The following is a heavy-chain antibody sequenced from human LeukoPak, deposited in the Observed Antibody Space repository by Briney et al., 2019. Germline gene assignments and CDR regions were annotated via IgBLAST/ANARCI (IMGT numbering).Heavy chain of an antibody. CDR2: IIPIFGTA. J-gene: IGHJ4*02. CDR3: ARGARYSGSFRSKFDY. D-gene: IGHD1-26*01. CDR1: GGTFSSYA. Sequence: SVKVSCKASGGTFSSYAISWVRQAPGQGLEWMGGIIPIFGTANYAQKFQGSVTITADESTSTAYMELSSLRSEDTAVYYCARGARYSGSFRSKFDYWGQGTLVTVSS. V-gene: IGHV1-69*01.